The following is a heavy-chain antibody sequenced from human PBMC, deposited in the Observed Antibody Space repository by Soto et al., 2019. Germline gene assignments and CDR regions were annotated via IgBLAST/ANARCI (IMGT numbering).Heavy chain of an antibody. CDR1: GGTFNKYA. J-gene: IGHJ4*02. D-gene: IGHD3-22*01. CDR2: IIPLFGTA. Sequence: QVQLVQSGAEVKKPGSSVKVSCKASGGTFNKYAIDWVRQAPGQGLEGMGGIIPLFGTANYAQKFRGRVTITADEAASTAYMELSSLRSEDTAVYYCARQFDYDTSGYYYAYWGQGTLVTVSS. CDR3: ARQFDYDTSGYYYAY. V-gene: IGHV1-69*01.